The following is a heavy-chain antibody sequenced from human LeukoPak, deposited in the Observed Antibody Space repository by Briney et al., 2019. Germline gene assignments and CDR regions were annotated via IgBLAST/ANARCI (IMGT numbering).Heavy chain of an antibody. J-gene: IGHJ4*02. V-gene: IGHV3-30-3*01. D-gene: IGHD2-2*01. CDR1: GFTFSSYA. CDR2: ISYDGSNK. CDR3: ARGIRDCSRTTRYQPFDY. Sequence: PGGSLRLSCAASGFTFSSYAMHWVRQAPGKGLEWVAVISYDGSNKYYADSVKGRFTISRDNSKNTLYLQMNSLRAEDTAVYYCARGIRDCSRTTRYQPFDYWGQGALVTVSS.